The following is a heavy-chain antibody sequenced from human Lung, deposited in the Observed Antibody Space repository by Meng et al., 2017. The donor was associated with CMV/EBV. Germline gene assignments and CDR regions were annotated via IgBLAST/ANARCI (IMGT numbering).Heavy chain of an antibody. J-gene: IGHJ6*02. D-gene: IGHD3-22*01. CDR1: GYTFTGYY. V-gene: IGHV1-2*02. CDR3: STTAGMTLSEWLLPYNYYDGMDV. CDR2: INPNSGGT. Sequence: ASVKVSCKASGYTFTGYYMHWVRQARGQGLEWMGWINPNSGGTNYTQKFQGRVTIARDTSISTAYMELSRLRSDGAAVYYWSTTAGMTLSEWLLPYNYYDGMDVWGQGTXVTVYS.